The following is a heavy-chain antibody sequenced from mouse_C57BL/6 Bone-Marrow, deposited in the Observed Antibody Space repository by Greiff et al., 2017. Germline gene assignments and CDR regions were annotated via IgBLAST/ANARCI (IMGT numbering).Heavy chain of an antibody. CDR3: ARSYSNYRFAY. D-gene: IGHD2-5*01. Sequence: QVQLQQPVAELVKPGASVKLSCKASGYTFTSYWMHWVKQRPGQGLEWIGMIHPNSGSTNYNEKFKSKATLTVDKSSSTAYMQLSSLTSEDSAVYYCARSYSNYRFAYWGQGTLVTVSA. J-gene: IGHJ3*01. CDR1: GYTFTSYW. V-gene: IGHV1-64*01. CDR2: IHPNSGST.